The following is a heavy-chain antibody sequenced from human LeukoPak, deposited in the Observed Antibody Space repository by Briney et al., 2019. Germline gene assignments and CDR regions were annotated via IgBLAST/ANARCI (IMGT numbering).Heavy chain of an antibody. J-gene: IGHJ4*02. CDR2: ISSSNSFI. V-gene: IGHV3-21*04. D-gene: IGHD2-2*01. CDR1: GFTFSTYS. CDR3: ARGLLDIVVVPAAMN. Sequence: GGSLRLSCAASGFTFSTYSMNWVRQAPGKGLEWVSSISSSNSFIYYADPVKGRFTISGDNSKNTLYLQMNSLRAEDTAVYYCARGLLDIVVVPAAMNWGQGTLVTVSS.